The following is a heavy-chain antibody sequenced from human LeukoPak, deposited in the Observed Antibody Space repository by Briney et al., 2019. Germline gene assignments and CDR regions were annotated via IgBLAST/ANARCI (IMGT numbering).Heavy chain of an antibody. V-gene: IGHV4-4*07. CDR2: IYTSGST. J-gene: IGHJ5*02. D-gene: IGHD2-2*01. CDR1: GGSISRYY. CDR3: ARGQAGVVPVDQSWFDP. Sequence: PSETLSLTCTVSGGSISRYYWGWIRQPAGKGLECIGRIYTSGSTNYNPSRKSRVTMSVDTSKNQFSLKLSSVTAADTAVYSCARGQAGVVPVDQSWFDPWGQGTLVTVSS.